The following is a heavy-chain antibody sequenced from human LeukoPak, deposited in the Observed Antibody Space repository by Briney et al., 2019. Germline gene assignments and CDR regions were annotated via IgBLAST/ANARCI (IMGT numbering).Heavy chain of an antibody. D-gene: IGHD4-23*01. CDR2: INANSGGT. V-gene: IGHV1-2*02. CDR1: GYTFTGYY. Sequence: ASVKASCKASGYTFTGYYMHWVRQAPGQGLEWMGWINANSGGTDYAQKFQDRVTMTRDASISTAYMELSRLTSDDTAVYYCARDGHGGNSFDYWGQGTLVTVSS. J-gene: IGHJ4*02. CDR3: ARDGHGGNSFDY.